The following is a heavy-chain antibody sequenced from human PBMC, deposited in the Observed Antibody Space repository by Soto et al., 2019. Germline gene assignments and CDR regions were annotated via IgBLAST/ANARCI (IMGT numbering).Heavy chain of an antibody. CDR3: AKDQLDY. V-gene: IGHV3-30*18. CDR2: ISYDGSNK. Sequence: QVQLVESGGGVVQPGRSLRLSCAASGFTFSSYGMHWVRQAPGKGLEWVAVISYDGSNKYYAESVKGRFTISRDNSKNTLYLQMNSLRDEDTAVYYCAKDQLDYWGQGTLVTVSS. CDR1: GFTFSSYG. J-gene: IGHJ4*02.